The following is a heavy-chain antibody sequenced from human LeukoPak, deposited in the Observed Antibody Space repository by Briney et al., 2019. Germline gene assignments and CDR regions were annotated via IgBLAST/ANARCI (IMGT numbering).Heavy chain of an antibody. CDR3: ARGNYGDLVFDY. CDR2: IWYDGSNK. J-gene: IGHJ4*02. CDR1: GFTFSSYG. Sequence: GGSLRLSCAASGFTFSSYGMHWVRQAPGKGLEWVAVIWYDGSNKYYADSVKGRFTISRDNAKNTLYLQMNSLRAEDTAVYYCARGNYGDLVFDYWGQGTLVTVSS. D-gene: IGHD4-17*01. V-gene: IGHV3-33*01.